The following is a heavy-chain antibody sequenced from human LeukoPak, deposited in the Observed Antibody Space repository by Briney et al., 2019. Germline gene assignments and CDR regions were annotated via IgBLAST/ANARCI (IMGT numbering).Heavy chain of an antibody. J-gene: IGHJ3*02. Sequence: ASVKVSCKASGYTFTSYGISWVRQAPGQGLEWMGWISAYNGNTNYAQRLQGRVTMTTDTSTSTAYMELRSLRSDDTAVYYCARDLKLLRAFGIWGQGTMVTVSS. CDR2: ISAYNGNT. V-gene: IGHV1-18*01. CDR1: GYTFTSYG. CDR3: ARDLKLLRAFGI. D-gene: IGHD1-26*01.